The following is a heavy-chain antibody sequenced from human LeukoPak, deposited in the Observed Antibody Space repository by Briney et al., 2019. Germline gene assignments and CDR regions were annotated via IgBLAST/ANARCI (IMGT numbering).Heavy chain of an antibody. CDR3: AREEDSIAAHPGFDY. CDR1: GYTFTSYW. J-gene: IGHJ4*02. Sequence: GESLKISCKGSGYTFTSYWIGWVRQMPGKGLEWMGIIHSGDSTTRYSPSFQGQVTFSADKSISTAYLQWSSLKASDTAMYYCAREEDSIAAHPGFDYWGQGTLVTVSS. CDR2: IHSGDSTT. V-gene: IGHV5-51*01. D-gene: IGHD6-6*01.